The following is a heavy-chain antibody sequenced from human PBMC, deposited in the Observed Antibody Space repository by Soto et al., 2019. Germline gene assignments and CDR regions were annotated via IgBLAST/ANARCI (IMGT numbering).Heavy chain of an antibody. D-gene: IGHD3-3*01. V-gene: IGHV4-61*01. CDR3: AKIGHYDFWRSSGMDV. CDR2: IYYSGST. Sequence: SETLSLTCTVSGGSVRSGSYYWSWIRQPPGKGLEWIGYIYYSGSTNYNPSLKSRVTISVDTSKNQFSLKLSSVTAADTAVYYCAKIGHYDFWRSSGMDVWGQGTTVTSP. CDR1: GGSVRSGSYY. J-gene: IGHJ6*02.